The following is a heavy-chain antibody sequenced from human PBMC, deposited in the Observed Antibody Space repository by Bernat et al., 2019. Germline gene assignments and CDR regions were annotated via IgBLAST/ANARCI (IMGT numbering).Heavy chain of an antibody. CDR3: ARVGGGSSGYVNWFDP. V-gene: IGHV3-74*01. D-gene: IGHD3-22*01. J-gene: IGHJ5*02. CDR2: INDDGSNT. CDR1: GFTFSTYW. Sequence: EVQLVESGGALVQPGGSLRLSCAASGFTFSTYWMHWVRQAPGKGLVWVSRINDDGSNTNYADSWKGRFTISRDNAKDTLYLQMNSLRAEDTAVYYCARVGGGSSGYVNWFDPWGQGTLVTVSS.